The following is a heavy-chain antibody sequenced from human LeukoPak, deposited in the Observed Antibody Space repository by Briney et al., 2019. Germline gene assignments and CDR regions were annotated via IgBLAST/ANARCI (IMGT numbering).Heavy chain of an antibody. D-gene: IGHD3/OR15-3a*01. CDR2: INKDGGEK. Sequence: QPGGSLRLSCAASGFTFSSYWMSWVRQAPGKGLEWVANINKDGGEKYYVDSVKGRFTISRDNSKNTLYLQMNSLRAEDTAVYYCAREFRDLFDYWGQGTLVTVSS. J-gene: IGHJ4*02. V-gene: IGHV3-7*01. CDR1: GFTFSSYW. CDR3: AREFRDLFDY.